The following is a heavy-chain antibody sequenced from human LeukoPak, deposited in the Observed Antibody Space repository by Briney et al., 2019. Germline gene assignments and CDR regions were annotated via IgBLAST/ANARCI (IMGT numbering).Heavy chain of an antibody. D-gene: IGHD1-26*01. CDR1: GFSFSKYG. J-gene: IGHJ4*02. CDR3: AKDKGREGDY. CDR2: ISSDGSDK. V-gene: IGHV3-30*18. Sequence: GGSLRLSCAASGFSFSKYGMHWVRQAPGKGLDWVAVISSDGSDKYYADSVKGRFTISRDNSKNTLYLQMNSLRAEDTAAYYCAKDKGREGDYWGQGNLVTVSS.